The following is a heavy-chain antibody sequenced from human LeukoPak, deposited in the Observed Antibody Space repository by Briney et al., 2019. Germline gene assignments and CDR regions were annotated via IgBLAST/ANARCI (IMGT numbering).Heavy chain of an antibody. Sequence: GGSLRLSCVASKFTFSSYWMSWVRQSPGKGLEWVANIKEDGSAKYYVDSVKGRFSISRDNAKNALYLQMNSLRAEDTAVFYCARELSGSISRHFDYWGQGTLVTVSS. CDR2: IKEDGSAK. V-gene: IGHV3-7*01. CDR1: KFTFSSYW. J-gene: IGHJ4*02. D-gene: IGHD2-15*01. CDR3: ARELSGSISRHFDY.